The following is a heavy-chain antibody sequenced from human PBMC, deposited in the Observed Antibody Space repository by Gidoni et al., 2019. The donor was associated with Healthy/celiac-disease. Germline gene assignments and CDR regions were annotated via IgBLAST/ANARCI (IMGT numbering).Heavy chain of an antibody. Sequence: EVQLVESGGGLVQPGRSLRLSCAASGFPFADYAIPWVRQAPGKGLEWVSGISWNSGSIGYADSVKGRFTISRDNAKNSLYLQMNSLRAEDTALYYCAKDKTRWELPDYFDYWGQGTLVTVSS. CDR2: ISWNSGSI. J-gene: IGHJ4*02. D-gene: IGHD1-26*01. V-gene: IGHV3-9*01. CDR1: GFPFADYA. CDR3: AKDKTRWELPDYFDY.